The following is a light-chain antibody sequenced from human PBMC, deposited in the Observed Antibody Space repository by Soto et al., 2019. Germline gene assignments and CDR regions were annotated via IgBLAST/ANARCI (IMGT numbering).Light chain of an antibody. CDR2: AAS. V-gene: IGKV1-27*01. CDR1: QGISDY. Sequence: QMTQSPSSLSASIGDRVTITCRASQGISDYLAWYQQRPGKVPKLLIYAASTLQSGVPSRFSASGSGTDFTLTIINLQPEDVATYYCQKYNSAPHTFGPGTKVDIK. CDR3: QKYNSAPHT. J-gene: IGKJ3*01.